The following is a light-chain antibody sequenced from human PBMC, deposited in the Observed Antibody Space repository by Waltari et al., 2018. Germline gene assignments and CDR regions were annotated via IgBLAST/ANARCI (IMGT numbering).Light chain of an antibody. CDR2: AGS. CDR1: SSDVGSYNL. CDR3: CSYAGSSTYV. J-gene: IGLJ1*01. V-gene: IGLV2-23*01. Sequence: QSALTQPASVSGSPGQSITISCTGTSSDVGSYNLVPWYQQHPGKPPNLMLSAGSKRPSGVSNRFSGSKSGNTASLTISGLQAEDEADYYCCSYAGSSTYVFGTGTKVTVL.